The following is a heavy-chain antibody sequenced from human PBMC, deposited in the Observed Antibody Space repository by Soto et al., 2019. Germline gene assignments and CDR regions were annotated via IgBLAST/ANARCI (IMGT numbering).Heavy chain of an antibody. CDR2: ISYDGSNK. V-gene: IGHV3-30-3*01. J-gene: IGHJ4*02. Sequence: QPGGSLRLSCAASGFTFSSYAMHWVRQAPGKGLEWVAVISYDGSNKYYADSVKGRFTISRDNSKNTLYLQMNSLRAEDTAVYYCARAGTIQLWLFHDYWGQGTLVTVSS. D-gene: IGHD5-18*01. CDR1: GFTFSSYA. CDR3: ARAGTIQLWLFHDY.